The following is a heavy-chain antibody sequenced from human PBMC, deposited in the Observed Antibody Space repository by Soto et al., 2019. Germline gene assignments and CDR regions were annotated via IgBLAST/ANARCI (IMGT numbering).Heavy chain of an antibody. CDR3: ARHSAMWGPYDILTGPIDY. D-gene: IGHD3-9*01. J-gene: IGHJ4*02. V-gene: IGHV4-59*08. CDR2: IYYSGST. Sequence: SETLSLTCTVSGGSISSYYWSWIRQHPGKGLEWIGYIYYSGSTNYNPSLKSRVTISVDTSKNQFSLKLSSVTAADTAVYYCARHSAMWGPYDILTGPIDYWGQGTLVTVSS. CDR1: GGSISSYY.